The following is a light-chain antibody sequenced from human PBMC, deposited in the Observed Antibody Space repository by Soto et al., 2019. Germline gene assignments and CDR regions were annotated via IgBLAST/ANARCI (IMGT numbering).Light chain of an antibody. J-gene: IGLJ1*01. CDR1: SSDVGGYNY. V-gene: IGLV2-14*01. CDR2: DVS. CDR3: TSYASSSTYV. Sequence: LTQPASVSGSPGQSITVSCPGTSSDVGGYNYVSWYQQHPGKAPKLMVYDVSNRPSGVSNRFSGSKSGNTASLTISGLQAEDEADYYCTSYASSSTYVFGTGTKVTVL.